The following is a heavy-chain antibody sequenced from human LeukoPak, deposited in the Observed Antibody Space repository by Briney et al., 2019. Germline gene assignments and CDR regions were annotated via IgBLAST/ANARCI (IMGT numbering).Heavy chain of an antibody. D-gene: IGHD2-15*01. CDR3: AKDTRSCSGGSCYSPGGLFY. V-gene: IGHV1-69*06. Sequence: SVKVSCKASGGTFSSYAISWVRQAPGQGLEWMGGIIPIFGTANYAQKFQGRVTITADKSTSTAYMELSSLRAEDTAVYYCAKDTRSCSGGSCYSPGGLFYWGQGTLVTVSS. CDR1: GGTFSSYA. J-gene: IGHJ4*02. CDR2: IIPIFGTA.